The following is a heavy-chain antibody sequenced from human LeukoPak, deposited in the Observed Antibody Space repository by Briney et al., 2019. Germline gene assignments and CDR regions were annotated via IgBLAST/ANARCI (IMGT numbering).Heavy chain of an antibody. V-gene: IGHV1-18*01. CDR2: ISAYNGNT. D-gene: IGHD2-2*01. J-gene: IGHJ5*02. CDR1: GYTFTSYG. CDR3: ARDRTEYCSSTSCRYTLFDP. Sequence: GASVKVSCKASGYTFTSYGISWVRQAPGQGLEWMGWISAYNGNTNYAQKLQGRVTMTTDTSTSTAYMELRSLRSDDTAVYYCARDRTEYCSSTSCRYTLFDPWGQGTLVTVSS.